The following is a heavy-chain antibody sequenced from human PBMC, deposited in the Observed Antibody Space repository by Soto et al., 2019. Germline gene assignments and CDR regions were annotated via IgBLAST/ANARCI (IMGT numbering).Heavy chain of an antibody. J-gene: IGHJ2*01. CDR1: GCSLSGHY. Sequence: QVHLQESGPGLVKPSETLSLTCTVSGCSLSGHYWAWIRQPPGKPLEWMGYIYSGGGANYSPSLMGRVAMSVDTSNDQVSLRLTSVTTADTAVYFCARRPMPPGEASSGAEFSNWYVDLWGRGARVTVSS. V-gene: IGHV4-59*11. CDR2: IYSGGGA. CDR3: ARRPMPPGEASSGAEFSNWYVDL. D-gene: IGHD2-2*01.